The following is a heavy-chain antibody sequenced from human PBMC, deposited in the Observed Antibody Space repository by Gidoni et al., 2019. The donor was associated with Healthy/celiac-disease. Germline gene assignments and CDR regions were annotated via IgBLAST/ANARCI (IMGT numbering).Heavy chain of an antibody. Sequence: QVQLVESGGGVVQPGRSLRLSCAASGFTFSSYGMHWVRQAPGKGLEWVTVIWSDGSNKYYADSLKGRFTISGDNSKKTMYLKMNSLRAEEKAVYYCARDLEYSGYDCCDDWGQGTLVTVSS. D-gene: IGHD5-12*01. CDR3: ARDLEYSGYDCCDD. V-gene: IGHV3-33*01. J-gene: IGHJ4*02. CDR2: IWSDGSNK. CDR1: GFTFSSYG.